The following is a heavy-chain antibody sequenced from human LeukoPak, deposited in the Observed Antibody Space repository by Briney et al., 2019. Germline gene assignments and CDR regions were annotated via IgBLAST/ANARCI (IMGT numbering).Heavy chain of an antibody. CDR3: ARDDFEYSVHYGMDV. D-gene: IGHD3-9*01. CDR1: GGSISSSSYY. J-gene: IGHJ6*02. CDR2: IFYSGST. Sequence: SETLSLTCTVSGGSISSSSYYWGWIRQPPGKGLEWIGNIFYSGSTNYNPSLQSRVTMSVDTSKNQISLRLRSVTAADTAVYFCARDDFEYSVHYGMDVWGQGTAVTVSS. V-gene: IGHV4-39*07.